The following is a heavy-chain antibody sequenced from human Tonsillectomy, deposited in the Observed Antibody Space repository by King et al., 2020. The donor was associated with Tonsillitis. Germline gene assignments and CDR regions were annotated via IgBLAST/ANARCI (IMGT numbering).Heavy chain of an antibody. J-gene: IGHJ4*02. V-gene: IGHV4-30-4*07. CDR3: ARGVAYGDYPDY. CDR1: GGSISSGGYS. CDR2: IYYSGSP. D-gene: IGHD4-17*01. Sequence: VQLQESGPGLVKPSQTLSLTCAVSGGSISSGGYSWSWIRQPPGKGLEWIGYIYYSGSPYYNPSLKSRVTISVDTSKNQFSLKLSSVTAADTAVYYCARGVAYGDYPDYWGQGTLVTVSS.